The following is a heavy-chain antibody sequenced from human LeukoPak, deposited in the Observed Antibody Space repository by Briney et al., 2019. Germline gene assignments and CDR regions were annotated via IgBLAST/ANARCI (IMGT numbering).Heavy chain of an antibody. D-gene: IGHD3-16*01. V-gene: IGHV4-59*01. CDR3: ARAVITFGGAVAKGFDC. Sequence: SETLSLTCTVSGGSFSTYYWSWIRQPPGKGLEWIGYIYYSGSTDYNPSLKSRVTMSLDTSKNQFSLNLNSVTAADTAIYYCARAVITFGGAVAKGFDCWGQGTLVTVSS. J-gene: IGHJ4*02. CDR2: IYYSGST. CDR1: GGSFSTYY.